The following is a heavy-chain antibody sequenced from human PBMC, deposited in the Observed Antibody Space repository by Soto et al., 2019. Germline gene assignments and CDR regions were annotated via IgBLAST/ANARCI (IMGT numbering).Heavy chain of an antibody. J-gene: IGHJ6*03. CDR1: GLTFSSYV. CDR3: ARDRLQVVVVPAAMRYYYYMDV. CDR2: IWYDGSNK. D-gene: IGHD2-2*01. Sequence: GGLLRRFCASNGLTFSSYVMHWVNQASGKVLEWVAVIWYDGSNKYYADSVKGRFTISRDNSKNTLYLQMNSLRAEDTAVYYCARDRLQVVVVPAAMRYYYYMDVWGKGT. V-gene: IGHV3-33*01.